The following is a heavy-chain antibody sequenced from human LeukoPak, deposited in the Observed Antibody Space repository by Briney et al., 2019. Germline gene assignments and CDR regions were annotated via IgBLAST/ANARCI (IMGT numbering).Heavy chain of an antibody. Sequence: SETLSLTCIVSGGSISSFYWSWIRQPAGKGLEWIGRVYSSGNTNYNPSLKSRVTISVDTSKNQFSLKLSSVTAADTAVYYCARLAGYSSSWYRPLYAFDIWGQGTMVTVSS. CDR1: GGSISSFY. CDR3: ARLAGYSSSWYRPLYAFDI. D-gene: IGHD6-13*01. J-gene: IGHJ3*02. CDR2: VYSSGNT. V-gene: IGHV4-4*07.